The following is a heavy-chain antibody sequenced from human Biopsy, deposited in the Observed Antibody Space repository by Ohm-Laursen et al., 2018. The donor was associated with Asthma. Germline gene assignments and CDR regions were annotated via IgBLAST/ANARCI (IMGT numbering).Heavy chain of an antibody. V-gene: IGHV4-31*02. Sequence: TLSLTCTVSYGPITSGGYYWTWIRQHPGKGLEWIGFIYYSGSTYYNPSLKSRVSISIDTSKNQFSLKLSSVTAADTAVYYCARAQDYYDSRGYYRSFDYWGQGTLVTVSS. CDR1: YGPITSGGYY. CDR3: ARAQDYYDSRGYYRSFDY. D-gene: IGHD3-22*01. J-gene: IGHJ4*02. CDR2: IYYSGST.